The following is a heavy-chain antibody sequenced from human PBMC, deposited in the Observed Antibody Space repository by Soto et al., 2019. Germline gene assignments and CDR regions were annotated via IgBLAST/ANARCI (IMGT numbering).Heavy chain of an antibody. CDR2: VSASEGT. Sequence: SETLSLTCTVSGGSINTYYWSWIRQPSGKGLEWIGRVSASEGTNYSPSLTDRVTMSIDRSKNQFSLELTSVTAADTAVYYCTRGAGPPSFVPWGRGTLVTVSS. V-gene: IGHV4-4*07. J-gene: IGHJ5*02. CDR3: TRGAGPPSFVP. CDR1: GGSINTYY.